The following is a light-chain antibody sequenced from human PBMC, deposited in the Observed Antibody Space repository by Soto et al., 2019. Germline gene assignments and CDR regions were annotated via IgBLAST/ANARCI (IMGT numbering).Light chain of an antibody. V-gene: IGKV3-20*01. J-gene: IGKJ1*01. CDR1: QSVSSN. Sequence: EIVMTQSPATLSVSPGERATLSCRASQSVSSNLAWYQQKPGQAPRLLIYGTSNRATGIPDRFSGSGSGTDFTLTISRLEPKDFAVSWCQQYDSSPRTFGQGTKVDLK. CDR2: GTS. CDR3: QQYDSSPRT.